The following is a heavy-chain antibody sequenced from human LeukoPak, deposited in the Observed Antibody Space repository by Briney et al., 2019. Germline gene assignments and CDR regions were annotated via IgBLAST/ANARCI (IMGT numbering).Heavy chain of an antibody. Sequence: SETLSLTCGVSGGSISSSNWWSWVRQTPEKGLEWIGEINHSGSTNYNPSLKSRVTISVDTSKNQFSLKLSSVTAADTAVYYCARMRGGYFDYWGQGTLVTVSS. V-gene: IGHV4-4*02. D-gene: IGHD3-16*01. CDR1: GGSISSSNW. J-gene: IGHJ4*02. CDR3: ARMRGGYFDY. CDR2: INHSGST.